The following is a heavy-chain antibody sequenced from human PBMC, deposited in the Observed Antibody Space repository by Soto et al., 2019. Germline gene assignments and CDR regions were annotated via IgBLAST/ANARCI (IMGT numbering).Heavy chain of an antibody. CDR2: ISSSSSYI. D-gene: IGHD2-8*01. V-gene: IGHV3-21*01. J-gene: IGHJ3*02. CDR1: GFTFSSYS. CDR3: ARPTNDLLDAFDI. Sequence: EVQLVESGGGLVKPGGSLRLSCAASGFTFSSYSMNWVRQAPGKGLEWVSSISSSSSYIYYADSVKGRFTISRDNAKNSLYLQMNSLRAEDTAVYYCARPTNDLLDAFDIWGQGTMVTVSS.